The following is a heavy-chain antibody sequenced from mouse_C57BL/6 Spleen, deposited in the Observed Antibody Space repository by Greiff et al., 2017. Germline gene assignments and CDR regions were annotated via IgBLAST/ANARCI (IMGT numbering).Heavy chain of an antibody. D-gene: IGHD2-4*01. CDR1: GYTFTDYE. CDR3: TWGYYYDEEFAY. Sequence: VQLQESGAELVRPGASVTLSCKASGYTFTDYEMHWVKQTPVHGLEWIGAIDPETGGTAYNQKFKGKAILTADKSSSTAYMELRSLTSEDSAVYYCTWGYYYDEEFAYWGQGTLVTVSA. V-gene: IGHV1-15*01. J-gene: IGHJ3*01. CDR2: IDPETGGT.